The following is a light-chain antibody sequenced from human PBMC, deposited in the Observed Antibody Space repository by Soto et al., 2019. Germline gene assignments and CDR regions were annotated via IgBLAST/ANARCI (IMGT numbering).Light chain of an antibody. J-gene: IGLJ1*01. Sequence: QSALTQPPSASGSRGQSVTISCTGTSSDVGGYNSVSWYQQHPGKAPKLIIYEVSMRPSGVPDRFSGSKSGNTASLTVSGLQAEDEADYYCLSYAVSNTYVFGTGTKLTVL. V-gene: IGLV2-8*01. CDR2: EVS. CDR3: LSYAVSNTYV. CDR1: SSDVGGYNS.